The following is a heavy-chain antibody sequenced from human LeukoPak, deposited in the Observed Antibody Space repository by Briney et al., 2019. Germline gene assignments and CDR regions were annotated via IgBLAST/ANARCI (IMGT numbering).Heavy chain of an antibody. V-gene: IGHV3-23*01. D-gene: IGHD3-22*01. CDR3: AKGYDSSGYPDY. J-gene: IGHJ4*02. CDR1: GLTFSSYA. Sequence: GGSLRLSCAASGLTFSSYAMSWVRQAPGKGLEWVSAISGSGGSTYYADSVKDRFTISRDNSKNTLYLQMNSLRAEDTAVYYCAKGYDSSGYPDYWGQGTLVTVSS. CDR2: ISGSGGST.